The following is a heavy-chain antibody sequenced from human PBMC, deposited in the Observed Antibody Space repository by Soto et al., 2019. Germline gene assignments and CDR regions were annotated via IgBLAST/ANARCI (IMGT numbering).Heavy chain of an antibody. V-gene: IGHV1-69*13. J-gene: IGHJ4*02. D-gene: IGHD3-16*02. CDR2: IIPIFGTA. CDR3: ARGPPADYVWGSYRPWDY. Sequence: GASVKVSFKASGGTFSSYAISWVRQAPGQGLEWMGGIIPIFGTANYAQKFQGRVTITADESTSTAYMELSSLRSEDTAVYYCARGPPADYVWGSYRPWDYWGQGTLVTVSS. CDR1: GGTFSSYA.